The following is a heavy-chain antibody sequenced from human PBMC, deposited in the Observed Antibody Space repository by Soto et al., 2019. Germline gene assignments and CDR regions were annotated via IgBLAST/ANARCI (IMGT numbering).Heavy chain of an antibody. CDR2: INTFSDHT. Sequence: QVQLVQSGTEVKNPGASVRLSCKASGYTFSIYGISWVRQAPGQGLQWMGWINTFSDHTNYAQEFQGRVSMTTEKSTNTVYMELRSLRSGDTALYYCARDYTGRGYFDYWGPGSLVTVSS. D-gene: IGHD2-8*02. CDR3: ARDYTGRGYFDY. J-gene: IGHJ4*03. CDR1: GYTFSIYG. V-gene: IGHV1-18*04.